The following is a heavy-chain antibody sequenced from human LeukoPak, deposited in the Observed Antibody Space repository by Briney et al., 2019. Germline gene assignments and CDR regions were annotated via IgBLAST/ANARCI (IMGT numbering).Heavy chain of an antibody. CDR2: INPSGGST. J-gene: IGHJ4*02. Sequence: ASVKVSCKASGYTFTSYYMHWVRQAPGQGLEWMGIINPSGGSTSYAQKFQGRVTMTRDTSTSTVYMELSSLRSEDTAVYYCARVTVGSSSWYWKDGYYFDYWGQGTLVTVSS. CDR1: GYTFTSYY. CDR3: ARVTVGSSSWYWKDGYYFDY. V-gene: IGHV1-46*01. D-gene: IGHD6-13*01.